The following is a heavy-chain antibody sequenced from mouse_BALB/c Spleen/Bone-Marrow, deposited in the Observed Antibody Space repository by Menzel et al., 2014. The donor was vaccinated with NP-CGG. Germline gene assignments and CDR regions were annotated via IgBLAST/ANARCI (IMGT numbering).Heavy chain of an antibody. CDR1: GYSFTSYW. V-gene: IGHV1-61*01. J-gene: IGHJ3*01. Sequence: VQLQQSGAELVRPGASVKLSCKASGYSFTSYWMNWVKQRPGHGLEWIGMIHPSDTETRLNQWLKDKATLTVDKSSSTAYMQLNSPTSEDSAVYYCARLEGNYGSAFAYWGQGTLVTVSA. CDR2: IHPSDTET. CDR3: ARLEGNYGSAFAY. D-gene: IGHD1-1*01.